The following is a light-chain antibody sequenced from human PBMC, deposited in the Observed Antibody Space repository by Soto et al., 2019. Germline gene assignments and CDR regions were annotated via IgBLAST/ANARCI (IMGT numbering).Light chain of an antibody. V-gene: IGKV1-12*02. J-gene: IGKJ4*01. CDR2: TSS. CDR1: LGISRR. CDR3: QQLRSYPST. Sequence: DIQMSQSPSSVSASVGDRVTITCRASLGISRRLAWYQQKPGKAPKLLIHTSSILQGGVPSRFSATGSETDFTLTISGLQPEDFAAYYCQQLRSYPSTFGGGTKVDIK.